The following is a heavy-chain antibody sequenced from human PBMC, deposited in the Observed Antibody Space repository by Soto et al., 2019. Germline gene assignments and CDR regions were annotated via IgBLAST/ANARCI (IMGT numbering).Heavy chain of an antibody. CDR2: ISGYNGDT. D-gene: IGHD2-8*01. Sequence: QGQLVQSGGEVKKSGASVKVSCKASGYTFSRYGISWVRQAPGQGLEWMGWISGYNGDTNYAQKFQGRVTXTLEASXXTAYMELRSLTSDDTAVYYCAKNGQPPYYYYGLDVWGQGTTVTVSS. J-gene: IGHJ6*02. CDR3: AKNGQPPYYYYGLDV. CDR1: GYTFSRYG. V-gene: IGHV1-18*01.